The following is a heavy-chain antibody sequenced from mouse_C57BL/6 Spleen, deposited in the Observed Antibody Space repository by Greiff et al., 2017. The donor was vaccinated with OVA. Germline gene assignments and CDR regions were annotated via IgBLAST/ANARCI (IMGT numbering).Heavy chain of an antibody. Sequence: QVQLQQSGAELVRPGTSVKVSCKASGYAFPNYLIEWVKQRPGQGLEWIGVINPGSGGTNYNEKFKGKATLTADKSSSTAYMQLSSLTSEDSAVYFWARSRYYGGVAYWGQGTLVTVSA. J-gene: IGHJ3*01. CDR2: INPGSGGT. V-gene: IGHV1-54*01. D-gene: IGHD1-1*01. CDR1: GYAFPNYL. CDR3: ARSRYYGGVAY.